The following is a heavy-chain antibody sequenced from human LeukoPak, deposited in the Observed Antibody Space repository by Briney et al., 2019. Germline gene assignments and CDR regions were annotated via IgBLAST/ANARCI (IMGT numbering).Heavy chain of an antibody. CDR3: ARCLYSSSSEFDY. CDR1: GYTLTGYY. Sequence: ASVKVSCKSSGYTLTGYYMHWVRQAPGQGLDWMGWINPNSGGTNYAQKFQGRVTMTRDTSISTAYMELSRLRSDDTAVFYCARCLYSSSSEFDYWGQGTLVTVSS. D-gene: IGHD6-6*01. CDR2: INPNSGGT. J-gene: IGHJ4*02. V-gene: IGHV1-2*02.